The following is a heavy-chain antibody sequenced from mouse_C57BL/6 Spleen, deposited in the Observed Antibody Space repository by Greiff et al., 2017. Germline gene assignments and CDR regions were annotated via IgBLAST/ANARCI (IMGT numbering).Heavy chain of an antibody. V-gene: IGHV14-4*01. D-gene: IGHD3-2*02. CDR3: TIGSSGYSDD. CDR1: GFNFKDDY. Sequence: VHVKQSGAELVRPGASVKLSCTASGFNFKDDYMHWVKQRPEQGLEWIGWIDPENGDTEYASKFQGKATITADTSSNTAYLQLSSLTSEDTAVYYCTIGSSGYSDDWGQGTSVTVSS. CDR2: IDPENGDT. J-gene: IGHJ4*01.